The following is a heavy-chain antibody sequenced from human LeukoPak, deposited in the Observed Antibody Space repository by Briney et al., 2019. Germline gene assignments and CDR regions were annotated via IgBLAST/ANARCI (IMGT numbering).Heavy chain of an antibody. Sequence: GSLRLSCAASGFTFSSYRMTWVRQAPGQGLEWVANIKEDGSAKYHVDSVKGRFTISRDNAKNSLYLQMNSLRVEDTAVYYCTRDTGCSGGACYSFYDYWGQGTLVTVSS. D-gene: IGHD2-21*01. CDR3: TRDTGCSGGACYSFYDY. J-gene: IGHJ4*02. V-gene: IGHV3-7*01. CDR1: GFTFSSYR. CDR2: IKEDGSAK.